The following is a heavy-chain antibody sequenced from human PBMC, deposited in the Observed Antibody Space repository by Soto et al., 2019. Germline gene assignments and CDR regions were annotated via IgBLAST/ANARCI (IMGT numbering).Heavy chain of an antibody. D-gene: IGHD2-2*02. Sequence: PGGSLRLSCSASGFTLSSYAMHWVRQAPGKGLEYVSAISSNGGSTYYADSVKGRFTISRDNSKYTLYLQMSSLRAEDTAVYYCVKDDGYCSSTSCYTYYYYGMDVWGQGTTVTVSS. CDR3: VKDDGYCSSTSCYTYYYYGMDV. CDR2: ISSNGGST. CDR1: GFTLSSYA. J-gene: IGHJ6*02. V-gene: IGHV3-64D*06.